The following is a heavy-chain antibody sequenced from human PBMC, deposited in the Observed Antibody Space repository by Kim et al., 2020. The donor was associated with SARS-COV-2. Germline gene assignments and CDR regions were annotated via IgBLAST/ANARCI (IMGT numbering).Heavy chain of an antibody. D-gene: IGHD6-19*01. CDR3: ARGDRAVAGTKRYYYGMDV. Sequence: GGSLRLSCAASGFTFSSYDMHWVRQATGKGLEWVSVIGTAGDPYYPGSVKGRFTISRENAKNSLYLQMNSLRAGDTAVYYCARGDRAVAGTKRYYYGMDVWGQGTTVTVSS. CDR2: IGTAGDP. J-gene: IGHJ6*02. V-gene: IGHV3-13*05. CDR1: GFTFSSYD.